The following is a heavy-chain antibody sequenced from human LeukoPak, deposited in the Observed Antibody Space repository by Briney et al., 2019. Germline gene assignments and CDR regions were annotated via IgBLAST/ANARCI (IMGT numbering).Heavy chain of an antibody. CDR3: ATRTVRGGSSSFDY. D-gene: IGHD3-10*01. CDR2: IVVGSGNT. Sequence: ASVKVSCKASGFTFTSSAVQWVRQARGQRLEWIGWIVVGSGNTNYAQKFQERVTITRDMSTSTAYMELSSLRSEDTAVYYCATRTVRGGSSSFDYWGQGTLVTVSS. V-gene: IGHV1-58*01. CDR1: GFTFTSSA. J-gene: IGHJ4*02.